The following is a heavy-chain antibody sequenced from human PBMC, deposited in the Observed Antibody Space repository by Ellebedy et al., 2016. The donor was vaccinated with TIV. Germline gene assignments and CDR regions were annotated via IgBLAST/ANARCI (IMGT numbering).Heavy chain of an antibody. CDR1: GFTFSDYY. Sequence: GESLKISCAASGFTFSDYYMSWIRQAPGKGLEWVSYISSSGSTIYYADSVKGRFTISRDNAKNSLYLQMNSLRAEDTAVYYCARDRVVAADIVVVSNGREDWGQGTLVTVSS. CDR3: ARDRVVAADIVVVSNGRED. J-gene: IGHJ4*02. CDR2: ISSSGSTI. D-gene: IGHD2-15*01. V-gene: IGHV3-11*04.